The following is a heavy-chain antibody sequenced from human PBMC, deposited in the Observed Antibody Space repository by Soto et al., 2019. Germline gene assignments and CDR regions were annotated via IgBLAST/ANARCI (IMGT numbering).Heavy chain of an antibody. J-gene: IGHJ5*02. CDR3: ARVGDIAPRPRWFDP. V-gene: IGHV4-59*01. D-gene: IGHD6-6*01. Sequence: SETLSLTCTVSGGSISSYYWSWIRQSPGKGLEWIGYIYYSGSTNYNPSLKSRVTISVDTSKNQFSLKLNSVTAADTAVYYCARVGDIAPRPRWFDPWGQGTPVTVS. CDR1: GGSISSYY. CDR2: IYYSGST.